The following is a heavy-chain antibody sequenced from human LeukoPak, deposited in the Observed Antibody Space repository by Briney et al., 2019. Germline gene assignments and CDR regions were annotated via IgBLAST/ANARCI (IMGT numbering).Heavy chain of an antibody. Sequence: SVKVSCKASGGTFSSYAISWVRQAPGQGLEWVGRVIPILGTANYAQRFQGRVTIIADKSTSTVYMELSSLTSEDTAMYYCARDGWMDVWGQGTTVTVSS. J-gene: IGHJ6*02. V-gene: IGHV1-69*04. CDR3: ARDGWMDV. D-gene: IGHD2-15*01. CDR2: VIPILGTA. CDR1: GGTFSSYA.